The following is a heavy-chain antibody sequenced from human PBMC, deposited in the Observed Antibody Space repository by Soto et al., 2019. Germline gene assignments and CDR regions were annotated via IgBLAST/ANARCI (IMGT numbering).Heavy chain of an antibody. D-gene: IGHD6-13*01. CDR3: ARGHSSSWHFDY. Sequence: GGSLRLSCAASGFTFSSYDMHWVRQATGKGLEWVSAIGTAGDTYYPGSVKGRFTISRENAKNSLYLQMNSLRAGDTAVYYCARGHSSSWHFDYWGQGTLVTVSS. V-gene: IGHV3-13*04. J-gene: IGHJ4*02. CDR1: GFTFSSYD. CDR2: IGTAGDT.